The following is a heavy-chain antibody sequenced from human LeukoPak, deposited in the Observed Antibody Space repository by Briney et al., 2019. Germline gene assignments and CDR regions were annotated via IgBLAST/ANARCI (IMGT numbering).Heavy chain of an antibody. J-gene: IGHJ6*03. CDR3: ARGPPRRKYYYMDV. V-gene: IGHV3-13*01. CDR1: GFTFSSFD. CDR2: IGTASDT. Sequence: GGSLRLSCAASGFTFSSFDMHWVRQPTGQGLEWVSTIGTASDTYYPGSVEGRFTLSRDNAKNSLYLQMNSLTAGDTAVYYCARGPPRRKYYYMDVWGKGTMVTVSS. D-gene: IGHD5-24*01.